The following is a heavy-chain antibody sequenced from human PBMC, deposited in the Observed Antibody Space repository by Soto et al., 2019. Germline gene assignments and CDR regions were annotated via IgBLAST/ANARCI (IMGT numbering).Heavy chain of an antibody. CDR2: IIPIFGTA. Sequence: QVQLVQSGAEVKKPGSSVRVSCKASGGTFSSYAISWVRQAPGQGLEWMGGIIPIFGTANYAQRFQGRVTITADESTSTAYMELSSLRSEGTAVYYCARDRGVVPAGPQDTGYYYGMDVWGQGSTVTVCS. V-gene: IGHV1-69*01. CDR1: GGTFSSYA. CDR3: ARDRGVVPAGPQDTGYYYGMDV. J-gene: IGHJ6*02. D-gene: IGHD2-2*01.